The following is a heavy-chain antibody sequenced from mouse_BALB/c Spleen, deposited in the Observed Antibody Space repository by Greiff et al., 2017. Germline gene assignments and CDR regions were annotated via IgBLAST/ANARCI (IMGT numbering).Heavy chain of an antibody. D-gene: IGHD2-10*01. Sequence: EVQLVESGGGLVKPGGSLKLSCAASGFAFSSYDMSWVRQTPEKRLEWVAYISSGGGSTYYPDTVKGRFTISRDNAKNTLYLQMSSLKSEDTAMYYCARPLPPFAYWGQGTLVTVSA. J-gene: IGHJ3*01. CDR2: ISSGGGST. CDR1: GFAFSSYD. CDR3: ARPLPPFAY. V-gene: IGHV5-12-1*01.